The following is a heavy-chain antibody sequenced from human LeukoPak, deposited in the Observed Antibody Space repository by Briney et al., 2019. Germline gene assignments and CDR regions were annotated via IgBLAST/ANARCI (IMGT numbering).Heavy chain of an antibody. V-gene: IGHV4-34*01. CDR1: GGSFSGYY. CDR2: INHSGST. CDR3: ARQYCSSTSCRSYYYYGMDV. J-gene: IGHJ6*02. Sequence: PSETLSLTCAVYGGSFSGYYWSWIRQPPGKGLEWIGEINHSGSTNYNPSLKSRVTISVDTSKNQFSLKLSSVTAADTAVYYCARQYCSSTSCRSYYYYGMDVWGQGTTVTVSS. D-gene: IGHD2-2*01.